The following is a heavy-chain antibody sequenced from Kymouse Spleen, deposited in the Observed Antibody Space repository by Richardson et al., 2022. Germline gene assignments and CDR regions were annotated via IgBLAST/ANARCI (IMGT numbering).Heavy chain of an antibody. V-gene: IGHV3-73*02. Sequence: EVQLVESGGGLVQPGGSLKLSCAASGFTFSGSAMHWVRQASGKGLEWVGRIRSKANSYATAYAASVKGRFTISRDDSKNTAYLQMNSLKTEDTAVYYCTRRYYGSGSYGDYWGQGTLVTVSS. J-gene: IGHJ4*02. CDR1: GFTFSGSA. CDR2: IRSKANSYAT. CDR3: TRRYYGSGSYGDY. D-gene: IGHD3-10*01.